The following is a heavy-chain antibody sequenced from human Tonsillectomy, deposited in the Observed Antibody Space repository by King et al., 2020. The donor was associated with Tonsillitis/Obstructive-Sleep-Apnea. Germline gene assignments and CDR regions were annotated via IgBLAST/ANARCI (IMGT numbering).Heavy chain of an antibody. Sequence: VQLVESGGGLVQPGGSLRLSCAASGFTFSNYAMSWVRQTPGKGLEWVSGISGSGGNTYYADSVKGRFTISRDNSKNTLFLQMNSLRAEDTALYFCSKRVRDGYNNPNDDWGQGTLVTVSS. CDR1: GFTFSNYA. D-gene: IGHD5-24*01. CDR2: ISGSGGNT. J-gene: IGHJ4*02. V-gene: IGHV3-23*04. CDR3: SKRVRDGYNNPNDD.